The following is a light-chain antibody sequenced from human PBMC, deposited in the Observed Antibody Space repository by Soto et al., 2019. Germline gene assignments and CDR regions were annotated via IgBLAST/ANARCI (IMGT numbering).Light chain of an antibody. V-gene: IGLV2-11*01. CDR3: GSYAGSYTYV. J-gene: IGLJ1*01. Sequence: QSALTQPRSVSGSPGQSVTISCTGTSSDVGGYDYVSWYQQHPGKAPKLLIFDVSKWPSGVPDRFSGSKSGNTASLTISGLQAEDEADYYCGSYAGSYTYVFGTGTKLTVL. CDR1: SSDVGGYDY. CDR2: DVS.